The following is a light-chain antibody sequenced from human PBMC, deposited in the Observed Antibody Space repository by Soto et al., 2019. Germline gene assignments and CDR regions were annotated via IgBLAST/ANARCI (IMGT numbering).Light chain of an antibody. Sequence: DIQMTQSPSTLSASVGDSVTITCRASQSISPWLAWYQQKPGKVPTLLIYKASSLEGGVPSRFSGSGSGTDFNITISSLQPDDFATYYCQQYNTYPLTFGGGTTVEIK. CDR2: KAS. J-gene: IGKJ4*01. CDR1: QSISPW. V-gene: IGKV1-5*03. CDR3: QQYNTYPLT.